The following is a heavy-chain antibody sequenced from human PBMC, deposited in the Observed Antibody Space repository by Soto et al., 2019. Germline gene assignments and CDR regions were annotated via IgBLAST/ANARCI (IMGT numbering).Heavy chain of an antibody. Sequence: QFQLVQSGAEVKKPGASVKVSCKASGYNFTRFGISWVRQAPGHGLEWMGWIHPNTGGTNYAQKFQGRVTMTRDTSVSTVYMELNRLTSDDTAIYFCASDFRTRGWFRQAGNFAMDVWGQGTTVTVS. CDR2: IHPNTGGT. CDR1: GYNFTRFG. CDR3: ASDFRTRGWFRQAGNFAMDV. V-gene: IGHV1-2*02. D-gene: IGHD6-19*01. J-gene: IGHJ6*02.